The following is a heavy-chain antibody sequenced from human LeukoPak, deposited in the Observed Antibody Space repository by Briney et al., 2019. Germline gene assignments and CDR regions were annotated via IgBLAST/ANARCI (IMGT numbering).Heavy chain of an antibody. CDR2: ISAYNGNT. D-gene: IGHD6-19*01. J-gene: IGHJ4*02. V-gene: IGHV1-18*01. Sequence: ASVQVSCKASGYTFTSYGISWVRQAPGQGLEWMGWISAYNGNTNYAQKLQGRVTMTTDTSTSTAYMELRSLRSDDTAVYYCARDMRQWLVRSLDYWGQGTLVTVSS. CDR3: ARDMRQWLVRSLDY. CDR1: GYTFTSYG.